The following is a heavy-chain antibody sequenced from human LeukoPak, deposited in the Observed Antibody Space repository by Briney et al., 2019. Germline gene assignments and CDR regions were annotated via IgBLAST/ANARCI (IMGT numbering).Heavy chain of an antibody. J-gene: IGHJ4*02. V-gene: IGHV1-18*01. CDR1: GYTFTSYG. CDR2: ISAYNGNT. CDR3: ARWLAWELLGHFDY. Sequence: ASVKVSCKASGYTFTSYGITWVRQAPGQGLEWMGWISAYNGNTNYAQKLQGRVTMTTDTSTSTAYMELRSLRSDDTAVYYCARWLAWELLGHFDYWGQGTLVTVSS. D-gene: IGHD1-26*01.